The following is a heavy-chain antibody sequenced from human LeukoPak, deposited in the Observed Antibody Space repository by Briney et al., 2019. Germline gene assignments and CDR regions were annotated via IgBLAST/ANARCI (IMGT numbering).Heavy chain of an antibody. CDR3: ARDYHSSSWQSRYYYYGMDV. J-gene: IGHJ6*02. V-gene: IGHV3-30-3*01. CDR1: GFTFSSYA. Sequence: GGSLRLSCAASGFTFSSYAMHWVRQAPGKGLEWVAVISYDGSNKYYAGSVKGRFTISRDNSKNTLYLQMNSLRAEDTAVYYCARDYHSSSWQSRYYYYGMDVWGQGTTVTVSS. D-gene: IGHD6-13*01. CDR2: ISYDGSNK.